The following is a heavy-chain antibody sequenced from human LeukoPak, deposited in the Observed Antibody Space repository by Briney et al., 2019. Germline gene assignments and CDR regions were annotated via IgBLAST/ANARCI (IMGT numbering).Heavy chain of an antibody. V-gene: IGHV3-30*04. CDR3: ARECPVPFGVVNHYFDY. D-gene: IGHD3-3*01. J-gene: IGHJ4*02. CDR1: GFTFSSYA. Sequence: GRSLRLSCAASGFTFSSYAMHWVRQAPGKGLEWVAVISYDGSNKYYADSVKGRFTISRDNSKNTLYLQMNSLRAEDTAVYYCARECPVPFGVVNHYFDYWGQGTLVTVSS. CDR2: ISYDGSNK.